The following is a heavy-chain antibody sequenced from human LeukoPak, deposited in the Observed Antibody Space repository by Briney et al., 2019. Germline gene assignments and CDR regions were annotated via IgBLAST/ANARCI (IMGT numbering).Heavy chain of an antibody. D-gene: IGHD5-12*01. J-gene: IGHJ4*02. CDR2: IKQDGSER. V-gene: IGHV3-7*01. CDR3: AKGKGYDD. CDR1: PFTFSDYW. Sequence: GGSLRLSCAASPFTFSDYWMSWVRQAPGKGLEWVANIKQDGSERYYVDSVKGRFTISRDNAKNSLYLQMNSLRVEDTAVYYCAKGKGYDDWGQGTLVTASS.